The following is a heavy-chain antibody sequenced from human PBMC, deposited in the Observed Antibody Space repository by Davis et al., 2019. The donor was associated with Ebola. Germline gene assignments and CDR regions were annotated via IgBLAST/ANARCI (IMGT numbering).Heavy chain of an antibody. J-gene: IGHJ4*02. CDR2: ISYDGSNK. D-gene: IGHD1-1*01. CDR3: AKVSGTEGFDY. Sequence: GESLKISCAASGFTFSSYAMHWVRQAPGKGLEWVAVISYDGSNKYYADSVKGRFTISRDNSKNTVYLQMNSLRAEDTAVYYCAKVSGTEGFDYWGQGTLVTVSS. V-gene: IGHV3-30-3*01. CDR1: GFTFSSYA.